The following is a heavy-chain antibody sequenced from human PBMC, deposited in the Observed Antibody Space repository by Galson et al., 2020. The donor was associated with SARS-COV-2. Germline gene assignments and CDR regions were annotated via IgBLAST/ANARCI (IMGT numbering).Heavy chain of an antibody. CDR2: INPSGGGT. J-gene: IGHJ4*02. CDR3: ARDSQGGNDYNYLLF. CDR1: GYTFTSYY. D-gene: IGHD4-4*01. V-gene: IGHV1-46*01. Sequence: ASVKVSCKASGYTFTSYYIHWVRQAPGQGIEWMGIINPSGGGTTYAQKFQGRVTMTRDTSTSTVYMELSSLRSEDTAVYYCARDSQGGNDYNYLLFCGQGPLVTVSS.